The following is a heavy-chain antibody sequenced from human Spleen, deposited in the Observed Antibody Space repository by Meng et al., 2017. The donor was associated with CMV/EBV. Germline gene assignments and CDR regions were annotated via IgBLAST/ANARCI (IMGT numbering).Heavy chain of an antibody. J-gene: IGHJ4*02. Sequence: GESLKISCTASGFTFSSYAMHWVRQVPGKGLEWVAVIWYDGSDKYYADSVRGRFTISRDNSKNTLYLQMNSLRAEDTAVYYCAKEGGDYSDSSGYYFDHWGQGSLVTVSS. D-gene: IGHD3-22*01. CDR3: AKEGGDYSDSSGYYFDH. CDR1: GFTFSSYA. CDR2: IWYDGSDK. V-gene: IGHV3-33*06.